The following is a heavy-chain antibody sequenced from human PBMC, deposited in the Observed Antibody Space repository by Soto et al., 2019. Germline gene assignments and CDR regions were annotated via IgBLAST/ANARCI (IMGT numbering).Heavy chain of an antibody. V-gene: IGHV3-9*01. Sequence: PGGSLRLSCAASGLTFDDYAMHWVRQAPGKGLEWVSGISWNSGSIGYADSVKGRFTISRDNAKNSLYLQMNSLRAEDTALYYCAKGQISTVTTTFFDFWGQGTLVTVSS. CDR1: GLTFDDYA. D-gene: IGHD4-17*01. CDR3: AKGQISTVTTTFFDF. CDR2: ISWNSGSI. J-gene: IGHJ4*02.